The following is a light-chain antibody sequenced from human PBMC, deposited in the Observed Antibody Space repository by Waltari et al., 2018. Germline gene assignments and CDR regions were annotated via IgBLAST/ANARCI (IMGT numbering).Light chain of an antibody. CDR3: QVWDTSSAHVV. CDR2: NDN. Sequence: SFVLTQPPSVSVAPGQTASISCAETNIGSKTVHWYQQKPGQAPVLGVYNDNDRPSGIPESFSGSNAGNTATLTITRVEGGDEGAYFCQVWDTSSAHVVFGGGTKLTVL. CDR1: NIGSKT. V-gene: IGLV3-21*02. J-gene: IGLJ3*02.